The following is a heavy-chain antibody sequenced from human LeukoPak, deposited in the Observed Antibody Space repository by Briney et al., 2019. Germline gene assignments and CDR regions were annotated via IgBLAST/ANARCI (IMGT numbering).Heavy chain of an antibody. CDR3: ARDCSSTSCSGSY. Sequence: ASVKVSCKASGYTFTGYYMHWVRQAPGQGLEWMGWINPNSGGTNYAQKFRGRVTMTRDTSISTAYMELSRLRSDDTAVYYCARDCSSTSCSGSYWGQGTLVTVSS. D-gene: IGHD2-2*01. CDR1: GYTFTGYY. CDR2: INPNSGGT. J-gene: IGHJ4*02. V-gene: IGHV1-2*02.